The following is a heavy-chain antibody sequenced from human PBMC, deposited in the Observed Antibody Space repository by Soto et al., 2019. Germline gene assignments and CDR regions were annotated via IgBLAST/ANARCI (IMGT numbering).Heavy chain of an antibody. CDR2: ISAYNGNT. CDR1: GYTFTSYG. Sequence: GASVKVSCKASGYTFTSYGISWVRQAPGQGLEWMGWISAYNGNTNYAQKLRGRVTMTTDTSTSTAYMELRSLRSDDTAVYYCARDFSYSSSWYSTTYNWFDPWGQGTLVTVSS. CDR3: ARDFSYSSSWYSTTYNWFDP. J-gene: IGHJ5*02. V-gene: IGHV1-18*04. D-gene: IGHD6-13*01.